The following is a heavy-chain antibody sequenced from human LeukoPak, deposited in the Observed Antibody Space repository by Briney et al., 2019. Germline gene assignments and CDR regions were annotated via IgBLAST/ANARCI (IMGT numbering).Heavy chain of an antibody. V-gene: IGHV3-48*01. D-gene: IGHD1-1*01. CDR3: TRDYNWNPDY. Sequence: GGSLRLSCAASGFTFSTYSMNWVRQAPGEGLEWVSYIRSSGTTTYYADSVEGRFTISRDNGKNSLYLQMNSLRAEDTGVYYCTRDYNWNPDYWGQGTLVTVSS. CDR2: IRSSGTTT. J-gene: IGHJ4*02. CDR1: GFTFSTYS.